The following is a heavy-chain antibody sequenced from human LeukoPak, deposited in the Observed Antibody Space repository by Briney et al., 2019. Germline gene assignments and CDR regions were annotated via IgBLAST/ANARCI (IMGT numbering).Heavy chain of an antibody. Sequence: ASVKVSCKASGYTFTSYGISWVRQAPGQGLEWMGWISAYNGNTNYAQKLQGRVTMTTDTSTSTAYMELRSLRSDDTAVYYCAAQVDCSSTSCYKYYFDYWGQGTLVTVSS. J-gene: IGHJ4*02. CDR3: AAQVDCSSTSCYKYYFDY. CDR1: GYTFTSYG. CDR2: ISAYNGNT. V-gene: IGHV1-18*01. D-gene: IGHD2-2*02.